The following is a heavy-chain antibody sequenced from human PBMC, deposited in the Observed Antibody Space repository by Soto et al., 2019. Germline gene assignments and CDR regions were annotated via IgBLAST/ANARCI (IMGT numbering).Heavy chain of an antibody. Sequence: SETLSLTCTVSGGSISSYYWSWIRQPPGKGLEWIGYIYYSGSTNYNPSLKSRVTISVDTSKNKFSLKLSSVTAADTAVYYCARDSAADGTYCYYGMDVWGQGTTVTVYS. V-gene: IGHV4-59*01. CDR3: ARDSAADGTYCYYGMDV. J-gene: IGHJ6*02. D-gene: IGHD6-13*01. CDR1: GGSISSYY. CDR2: IYYSGST.